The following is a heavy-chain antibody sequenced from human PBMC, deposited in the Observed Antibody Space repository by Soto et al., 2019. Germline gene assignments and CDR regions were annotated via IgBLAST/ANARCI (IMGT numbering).Heavy chain of an antibody. CDR2: IRSKAYGGTT. D-gene: IGHD3-22*01. J-gene: IGHJ6*02. Sequence: PGGSLRLSCTASGFTFGDYAMSWFRQAPGKGLEWVGFIRSKAYGGTTEYAASVKGRFTISRDDSKSIAYLQMNSLKTEDTAVYYCTRWYSSGYYLLTYYYYGMDVWGQGTTVTVSS. CDR1: GFTFGDYA. CDR3: TRWYSSGYYLLTYYYYGMDV. V-gene: IGHV3-49*03.